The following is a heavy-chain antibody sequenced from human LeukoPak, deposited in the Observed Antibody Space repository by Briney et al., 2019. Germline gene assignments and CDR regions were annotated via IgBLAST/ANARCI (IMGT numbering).Heavy chain of an antibody. CDR1: GFTFSNYW. D-gene: IGHD3-22*01. CDR3: ARDREGGYSYSDY. Sequence: TGGSLRLSCAASGFTFSNYWMSWVRQAPGKGLEWVANIKEDGSEKYYVDSVKGRFTISRDNAWNSLYLHMNSLRVEDTAVYYCARDREGGYSYSDYWGRGTLVTVSS. CDR2: IKEDGSEK. J-gene: IGHJ4*02. V-gene: IGHV3-7*01.